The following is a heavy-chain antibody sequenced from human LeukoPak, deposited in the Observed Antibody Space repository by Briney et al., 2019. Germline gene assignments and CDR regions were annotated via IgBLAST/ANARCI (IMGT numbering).Heavy chain of an antibody. D-gene: IGHD5/OR15-5a*01. V-gene: IGHV4-30-4*01. CDR2: IHYGGST. Sequence: SETLSLTCTVSGGSISSGDYYWSWIRQPPGKDLEWVGHIHYGGSTYYNPSLKSRVTISVDTSKNQFSLKLSSVTAADTAVYYCARELSTYDASDIWGQGTMVTVSS. J-gene: IGHJ3*02. CDR1: GGSISSGDYY. CDR3: ARELSTYDASDI.